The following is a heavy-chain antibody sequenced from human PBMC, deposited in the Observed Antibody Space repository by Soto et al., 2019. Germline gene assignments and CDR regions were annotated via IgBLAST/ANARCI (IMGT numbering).Heavy chain of an antibody. CDR3: ARARNPNFYYDSSGYYSPSLPCDY. CDR2: IIPIFGTA. V-gene: IGHV1-69*01. J-gene: IGHJ4*02. Sequence: QVQLVQSGAEVKKPGSSVKVSCKASGGTFSSYAISWVRQAPGQGLEWMGGIIPIFGTANYAQKFQGRVTITADESTSTAYMELSSLRSEDTAVYYCARARNPNFYYDSSGYYSPSLPCDYWGQGTLVTVSS. CDR1: GGTFSSYA. D-gene: IGHD3-22*01.